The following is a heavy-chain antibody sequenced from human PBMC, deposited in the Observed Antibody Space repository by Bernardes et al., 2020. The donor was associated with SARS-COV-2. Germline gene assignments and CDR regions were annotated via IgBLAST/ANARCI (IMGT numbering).Heavy chain of an antibody. CDR3: AKDGPHFDLDI. CDR2: ILYDGSDK. J-gene: IGHJ3*02. Sequence: SLRLSCAVSGFGFSTSGMHWVRQAPGKGLECVAFILYDGSDKIYADSVKGRFTISRDISKSTLYLQMDNLRPDDTAVYYCAKDGPHFDLDIWGQGTMVTVSS. CDR1: GFGFSTSG. D-gene: IGHD3-3*02. V-gene: IGHV3-30*18.